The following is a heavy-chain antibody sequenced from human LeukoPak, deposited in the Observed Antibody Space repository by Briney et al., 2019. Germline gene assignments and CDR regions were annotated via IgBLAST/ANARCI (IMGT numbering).Heavy chain of an antibody. J-gene: IGHJ4*02. Sequence: GSLRLSCAVSGITLSNYGMSWVRQAPGKGLEWVAGISGSGGGTNYADSVKGRFTISRDNSKNTLYLQMNKLRVDDTAVYFCAKRGVVIRVILVGLHKEAYYFDSWGQGALVTVSS. D-gene: IGHD3-22*01. CDR2: ISGSGGGT. CDR1: GITLSNYG. CDR3: AKRGVVIRVILVGLHKEAYYFDS. V-gene: IGHV3-23*01.